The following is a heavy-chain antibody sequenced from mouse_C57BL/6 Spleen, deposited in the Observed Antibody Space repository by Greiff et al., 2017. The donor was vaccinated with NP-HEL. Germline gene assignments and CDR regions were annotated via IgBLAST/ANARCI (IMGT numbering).Heavy chain of an antibody. CDR3: ARGGRWYFDV. CDR1: GYTFTSYW. J-gene: IGHJ1*03. Sequence: QVQLQQPGAELVRPGTSVKLSCKASGYTFTSYWMHWVKQRPGQGLEWIGVIDPSDSYTNYNQKFKGKATVTVDTSSSTAYMQLSSLTSEDSAVYYCARGGRWYFDVWGTGTTVTVSS. CDR2: IDPSDSYT. V-gene: IGHV1-59*01.